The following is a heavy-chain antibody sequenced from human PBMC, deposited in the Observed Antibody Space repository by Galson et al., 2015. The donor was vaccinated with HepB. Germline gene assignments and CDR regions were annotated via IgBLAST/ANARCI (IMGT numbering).Heavy chain of an antibody. J-gene: IGHJ4*02. V-gene: IGHV1-69*13. CDR2: IIPIFGTA. D-gene: IGHD3-22*01. Sequence: SVKVSCKASGGTFSSYAISWVRQAPGQGLEWMGGIIPIFGTANYAQKFQGRVTITADESTSTAYMELSSLRSEDTAVYYCARNTYYYDSSGYLEGFYDYWGQGTLGTVSS. CDR3: ARNTYYYDSSGYLEGFYDY. CDR1: GGTFSSYA.